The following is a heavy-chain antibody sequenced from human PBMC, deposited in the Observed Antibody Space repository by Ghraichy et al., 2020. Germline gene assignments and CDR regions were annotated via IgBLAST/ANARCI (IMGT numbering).Heavy chain of an antibody. Sequence: GGSLRLSCEGSGFSFSDYSMIWVRLTPRKALEWVSYITGSSITIFYTDSVKGRFTISSDNAKNSLYLQMNSLRAEDTAVYYCARLPLPRRAAVGDWYFDLWCRGTLVTVSS. D-gene: IGHD6-13*01. CDR2: ITGSSITI. J-gene: IGHJ2*01. V-gene: IGHV3-48*01. CDR3: ARLPLPRRAAVGDWYFDL. CDR1: GFSFSDYS.